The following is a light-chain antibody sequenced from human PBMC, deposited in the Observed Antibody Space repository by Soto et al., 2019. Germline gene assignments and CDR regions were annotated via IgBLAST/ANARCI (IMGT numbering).Light chain of an antibody. CDR3: HQYNNWPPYT. CDR2: GAS. V-gene: IGKV3-15*01. Sequence: EIVMTQSPATLSVSPGERVTLSCRASQSVSSDLAWYQQKPGLAPRLLIYGASTRATGIPARFSGSGSGTDFTLAISSLQSEDFAIYYCHQYNNWPPYTFGQGTKVDIK. J-gene: IGKJ2*01. CDR1: QSVSSD.